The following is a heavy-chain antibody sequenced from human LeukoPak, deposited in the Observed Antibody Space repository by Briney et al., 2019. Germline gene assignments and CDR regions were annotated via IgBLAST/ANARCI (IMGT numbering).Heavy chain of an antibody. D-gene: IGHD2-2*01. CDR1: EFSVGRNY. V-gene: IGHV3-66*01. Sequence: GGSLRLSCAASEFSVGRNYMTWVRQAPGKGLEWVSLIYSGGSTYYADSVKGRFTISRDNSKNTLYLQMNSLRAEDTAVYYCARNGGYCSSTSCRTFDYWGQGTLVTVSS. CDR3: ARNGGYCSSTSCRTFDY. J-gene: IGHJ4*02. CDR2: IYSGGST.